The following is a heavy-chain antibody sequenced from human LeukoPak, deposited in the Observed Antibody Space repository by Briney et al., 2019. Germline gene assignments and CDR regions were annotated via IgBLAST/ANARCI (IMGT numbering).Heavy chain of an antibody. J-gene: IGHJ4*02. Sequence: PSETLSLTCTVSGGSIGRSSYYWGWIRQPPGKGLEWIGNIYYSGKTDYNPSLKSRVTISVDTSKNQFSLKLSSVTAADTAVYYCARVKGSHHVDSSGLGAVDYWGQGTLVTVSS. CDR2: IYYSGKT. CDR3: ARVKGSHHVDSSGLGAVDY. CDR1: GGSIGRSSYY. D-gene: IGHD3-22*01. V-gene: IGHV4-39*07.